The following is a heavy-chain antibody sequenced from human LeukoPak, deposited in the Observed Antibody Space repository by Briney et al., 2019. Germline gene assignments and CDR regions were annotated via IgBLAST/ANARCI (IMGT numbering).Heavy chain of an antibody. J-gene: IGHJ4*02. CDR2: ISAYNGNT. D-gene: IGHD4/OR15-4a*01. Sequence: GASVTVSCKASGYTFTSYGTSWVRQVPGQGLEWMGWISAYNGNTNYAQKLQGRVTMTTDTSTSTAYMELRSLRSDDTAVYYCARDHYGESNFDYWGQGTLVTVSS. CDR3: ARDHYGESNFDY. CDR1: GYTFTSYG. V-gene: IGHV1-18*01.